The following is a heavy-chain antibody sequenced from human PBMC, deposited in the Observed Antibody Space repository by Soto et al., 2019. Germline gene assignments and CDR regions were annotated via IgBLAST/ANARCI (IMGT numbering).Heavy chain of an antibody. J-gene: IGHJ5*02. CDR1: GFTFRSFT. D-gene: IGHD6-13*01. CDR3: TRDASRDSSARGWFDP. V-gene: IGHV3-21*01. CDR2: ISSNSAYI. Sequence: GGSLRLSCAASGFTFRSFTMNWVRQDTGKGLEWVSTISSNSAYIYYTDALRGRFTISRDNAKNSLHLQMNSLRAEDTAVYYCTRDASRDSSARGWFDPWGPGTLFTVSS.